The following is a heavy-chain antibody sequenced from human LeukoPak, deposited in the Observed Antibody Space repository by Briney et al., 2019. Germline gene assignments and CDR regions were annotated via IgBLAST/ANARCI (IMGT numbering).Heavy chain of an antibody. D-gene: IGHD4-17*01. CDR2: ISGSGGST. J-gene: IGHJ6*02. CDR1: GFTFSSYA. V-gene: IGHV3-23*01. CDR3: AKNNDAVRGVPYALDV. Sequence: SGGSLILSCAASGFTFSSYAMNWVRQAPGKGLEWVSGISGSGGSTYYADSVKGRFTISRDNSKNTLSLQMNSLRADDTALYYCAKNNDAVRGVPYALDVWGQGTTVTVSS.